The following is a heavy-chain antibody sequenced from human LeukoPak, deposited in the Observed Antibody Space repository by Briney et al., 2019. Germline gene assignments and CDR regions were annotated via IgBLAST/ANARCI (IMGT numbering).Heavy chain of an antibody. D-gene: IGHD3-10*01. CDR2: IYYSGST. CDR3: ARDGGSGTDAFDI. CDR1: GGSISSSSYY. J-gene: IGHJ3*02. Sequence: PSETLSLTCTVSGGSISSSSYYGGWIRQPPGKGLEWIGSIYYSGSTYYNPSLKSRVTISVDTSKNQFSLKLSSVTAADTAVYYCARDGGSGTDAFDIWGQGTMVTVSS. V-gene: IGHV4-39*07.